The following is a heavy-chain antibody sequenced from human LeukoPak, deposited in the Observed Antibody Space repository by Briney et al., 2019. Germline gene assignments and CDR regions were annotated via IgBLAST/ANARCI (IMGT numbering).Heavy chain of an antibody. CDR1: GVTFSSYA. Sequence: SSVNVSCKASGVTFSSYAISWLGQAPGQVLEWMGGIIPIFGTANYAQKFQSRVTITADESTSPAYMELSSLRSEDTAVYYCASISDIVVVPAASWFDPWGQGTLVTVSS. V-gene: IGHV1-69*13. CDR2: IIPIFGTA. CDR3: ASISDIVVVPAASWFDP. D-gene: IGHD2-2*01. J-gene: IGHJ5*02.